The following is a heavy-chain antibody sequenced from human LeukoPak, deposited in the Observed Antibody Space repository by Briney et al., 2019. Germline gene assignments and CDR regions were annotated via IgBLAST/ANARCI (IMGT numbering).Heavy chain of an antibody. Sequence: SETLSLTCNVSGGSISSGDKYWSWIRQPPRKGLEWIGYIYYSGSTYYNPSLKSRVTMSVDTSKNQFSLKLSSVTAVDTAVYYCARSRGETEFDYWGQGTLVTVSS. J-gene: IGHJ4*02. CDR1: GGSISSGDKY. CDR3: ARSRGETEFDY. D-gene: IGHD5-24*01. V-gene: IGHV4-30-4*01. CDR2: IYYSGST.